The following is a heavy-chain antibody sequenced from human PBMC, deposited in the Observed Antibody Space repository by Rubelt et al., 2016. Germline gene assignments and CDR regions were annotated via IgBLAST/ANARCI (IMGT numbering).Heavy chain of an antibody. Sequence: GGVVQPGRSLRLSCAASGFTFSSYGMHWVRQAPGKGLEWVAVIWYDGSNKYYADSVKGRFTISRDNSKNTLYLQMNSLRAEDTAVYYCARGGMGGSTGYFDYWGQGTLDTVSS. J-gene: IGHJ4*02. CDR2: IWYDGSNK. D-gene: IGHD1-26*01. CDR3: ARGGMGGSTGYFDY. V-gene: IGHV3-33*01. CDR1: GFTFSSYG.